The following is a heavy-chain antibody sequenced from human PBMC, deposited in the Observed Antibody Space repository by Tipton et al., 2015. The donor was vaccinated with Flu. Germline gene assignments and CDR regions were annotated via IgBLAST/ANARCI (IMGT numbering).Heavy chain of an antibody. CDR1: GGSISSYY. CDR2: IYYSGST. J-gene: IGHJ6*02. D-gene: IGHD6-13*01. CDR3: ARDELFSSWSRDYYYGMDV. Sequence: TLSLTCTVSGGSISSYYWSWFRQPPGKGLEWIGYIYYSGSTNYNPSLKSRVTISVDTSKNQFSLKLGSVTAADTAVYYCARDELFSSWSRDYYYGMDVWGQGTTVTVSS. V-gene: IGHV4-59*01.